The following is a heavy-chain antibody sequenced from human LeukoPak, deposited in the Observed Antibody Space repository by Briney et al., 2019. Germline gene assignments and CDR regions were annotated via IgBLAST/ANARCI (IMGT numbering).Heavy chain of an antibody. CDR2: ISYDGSNK. J-gene: IGHJ4*02. CDR1: GFTFSSYG. CDR3: ATHIRGYSGSYSGAMGVGDY. V-gene: IGHV3-30*03. Sequence: GGSLRLSCAASGFTFSSYGMHWVRQAPGKGLEWVAVISYDGSNKYYADSAKGRFTISRDNSKNTLYLQMNSLRAEDTAVYYCATHIRGYSGSYSGAMGVGDYWGQGTLVTVSS. D-gene: IGHD1-26*01.